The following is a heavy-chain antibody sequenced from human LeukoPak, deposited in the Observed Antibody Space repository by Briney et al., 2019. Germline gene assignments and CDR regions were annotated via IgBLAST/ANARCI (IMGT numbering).Heavy chain of an antibody. J-gene: IGHJ4*02. V-gene: IGHV3-48*01. CDR3: ARDRTTGTFLFDY. D-gene: IGHD1-1*01. CDR2: ISSSSTI. Sequence: GGSLRLSCAASGFTFSSYSMNWVRQAPGKGLEWVSYISSSSTIYYADSVKGRFTISRDNAKNSLYLQVNSLRAEDTAVYYCARDRTTGTFLFDYWGQGTLVTVSS. CDR1: GFTFSSYS.